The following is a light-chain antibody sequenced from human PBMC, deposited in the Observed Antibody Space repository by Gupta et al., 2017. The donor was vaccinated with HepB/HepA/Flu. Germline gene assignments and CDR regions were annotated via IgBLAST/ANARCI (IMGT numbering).Light chain of an antibody. CDR3: AAWDDSLNGPV. Sequence: QSVLTGHTSASGTPGQRVTISCSGSSSNIGSNTVNWYQQLPGTAPKLLIYSNNQRPSGVPDRFSGSKSGTSASLAISGLQSEDEADYYCAAWDDSLNGPVFGGGTKLTVL. CDR1: SSNIGSNT. V-gene: IGLV1-44*01. CDR2: SNN. J-gene: IGLJ3*02.